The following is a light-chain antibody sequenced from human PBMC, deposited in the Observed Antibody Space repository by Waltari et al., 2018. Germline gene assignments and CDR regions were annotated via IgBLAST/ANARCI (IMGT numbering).Light chain of an antibody. J-gene: IGKJ1*01. CDR3: QQYNNWPPWT. CDR1: QNINSN. V-gene: IGKV3D-15*01. Sequence: EIVMTQSPATLSVSPGEGATLSCRASQNINSNLAWYQQQPGQTPRLLIYGASTRAIGIPARFSGSGSGTEFTLTISSLHSEDFALYYWQQYNNWPPWTFGQGTKVEIK. CDR2: GAS.